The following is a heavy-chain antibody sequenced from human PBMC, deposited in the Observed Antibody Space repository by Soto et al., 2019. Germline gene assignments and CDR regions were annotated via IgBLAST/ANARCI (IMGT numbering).Heavy chain of an antibody. CDR2: ISYDGSKK. CDR1: GFTVSSYA. CDR3: ATSPMIVVVTQDWYFDL. D-gene: IGHD3-22*01. J-gene: IGHJ2*01. V-gene: IGHV3-30*14. Sequence: QVQLVESGGGVVQPGRSLRLSCAASGFTVSSYAMHWVRQAPGKGLEWVAVISYDGSKKYYADSVKGRFTISRDNSKNTLYLHMNSLRAEDTAVYYCATSPMIVVVTQDWYFDLWGRGTLVTVSS.